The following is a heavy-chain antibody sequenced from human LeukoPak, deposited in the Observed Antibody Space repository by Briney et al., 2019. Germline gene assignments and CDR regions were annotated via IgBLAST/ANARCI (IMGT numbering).Heavy chain of an antibody. J-gene: IGHJ4*02. V-gene: IGHV3-33*01. CDR3: ASAAGPFDN. D-gene: IGHD6-13*01. CDR2: IWSDGSNK. Sequence: GRSLRLSCAASGLTFSSYGMHWVRQAPGKGLERVAVIWSDGSNKYYADSVKGRFTISRDNSKNTLYLQMNSLRAEDTAVYYCASAAGPFDNWGQGTLVTVSS. CDR1: GLTFSSYG.